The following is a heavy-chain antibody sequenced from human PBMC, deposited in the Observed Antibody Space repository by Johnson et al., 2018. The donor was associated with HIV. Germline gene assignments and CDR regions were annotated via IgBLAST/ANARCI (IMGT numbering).Heavy chain of an antibody. CDR3: AKGEAQEGWIQLQSYAFDF. CDR1: GFPFSSYD. V-gene: IGHV3-30*02. Sequence: QVQLVESGGGLVQPGGSLRLSCAASGFPFSSYDMLWVRKATGKGLEWVAVIRFDGGNKYYADSIKGRVTISRDISKKTLYLQIDSLRPEDSGVYYCAKGEAQEGWIQLQSYAFDFWGQGTTVTVSS. J-gene: IGHJ3*01. D-gene: IGHD5-18*01. CDR2: IRFDGGNK.